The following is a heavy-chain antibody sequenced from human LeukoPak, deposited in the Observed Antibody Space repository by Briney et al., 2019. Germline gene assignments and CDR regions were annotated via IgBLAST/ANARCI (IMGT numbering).Heavy chain of an antibody. J-gene: IGHJ6*03. CDR2: IYTSGST. CDR1: GGSISSGSYY. V-gene: IGHV4-61*02. CDR3: ARGHYSYHPPYYYYYMDV. Sequence: SETLSLTCTVSGGSISSGSYYWSWIRQPAGKGLEWIGRIYTSGSTNYNPSLKSRVTISVDTSKNQFSLKLSSVTAADTAVYYCARGHYSYHPPYYYYYMDVWGKGTTVTVSS. D-gene: IGHD4-11*01.